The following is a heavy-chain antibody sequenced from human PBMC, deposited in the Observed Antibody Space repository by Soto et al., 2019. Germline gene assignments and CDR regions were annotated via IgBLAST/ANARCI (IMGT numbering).Heavy chain of an antibody. CDR1: GYTFTSYT. CDR2: INGGNADT. Sequence: QVQLVQSGAEVKKPGASVKVSCKASGYTFTSYTLHWVRQAPGQRLEWMGWINGGNADTKYSQKFQGRVTITRDTSASTAYMELSSLRSEDTAVYYCARGGNRVNWFDPWGQGTLVTVSS. CDR3: ARGGNRVNWFDP. V-gene: IGHV1-3*01. J-gene: IGHJ5*02.